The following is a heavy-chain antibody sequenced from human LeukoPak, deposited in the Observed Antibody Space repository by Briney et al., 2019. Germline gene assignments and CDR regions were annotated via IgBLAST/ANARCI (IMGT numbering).Heavy chain of an antibody. CDR2: INPSGGST. CDR3: AREGANTFTDYYFDY. CDR1: GYTFTSYY. Sequence: ASVKVSCKASGYTFTSYYMHWVRQAPGQGLEWMGIINPSGGSTSYAQKFQGRVTMTRDTSTSTVYMELSSLRSEDTAVYYCAREGANTFTDYYFDYWGQGTLATVSS. J-gene: IGHJ4*02. V-gene: IGHV1-46*01. D-gene: IGHD2/OR15-2a*01.